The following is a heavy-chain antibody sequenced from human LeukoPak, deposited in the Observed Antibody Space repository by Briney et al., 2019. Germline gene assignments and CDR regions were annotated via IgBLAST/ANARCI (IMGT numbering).Heavy chain of an antibody. J-gene: IGHJ1*01. CDR2: IYSGGNT. CDR1: GFTVSSNY. V-gene: IGHV3-66*01. CDR3: ARGSMTSVYFPL. Sequence: GGSLRLSCVGSGFTVSSNYMTWVRQAPGKGLEWVSVIYSGGNTYYADSVKGRFTISRDNSENTLYLQMNSLRAEDTAVYYCARGSMTSVYFPLWGQGTLVTVSS.